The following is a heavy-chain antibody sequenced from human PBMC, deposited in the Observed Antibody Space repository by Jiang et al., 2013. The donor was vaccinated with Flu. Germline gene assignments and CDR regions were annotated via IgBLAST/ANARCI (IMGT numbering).Heavy chain of an antibody. J-gene: IGHJ4*02. V-gene: IGHV1-2*02. CDR2: INPNSGGT. CDR3: ARDAYGDYVGDYFDY. CDR1: GYTFTGYY. Sequence: GAEVKKPGASVKVSCKASGYTFTGYYMHWVRQAPGQGLEWMGWINPNSGGTNYAQKFQGRVTMTRDTSISTAYMELSRLRSDDTAVYYCARDAYGDYVGDYFDYWGQGTLVTVSS. D-gene: IGHD4-17*01.